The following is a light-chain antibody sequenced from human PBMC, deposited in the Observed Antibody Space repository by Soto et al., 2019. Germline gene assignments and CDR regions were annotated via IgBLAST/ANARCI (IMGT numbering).Light chain of an antibody. CDR3: ETWDSNTRV. CDR2: LEGSGNY. J-gene: IGLJ3*02. Sequence: QSVLTQSSSASASLGSSVKLTCTLSSGHSSYIIAWHQRQPGKAPRYLMKLEGSGNYNKGSGVPDRFSGSSSGADRYLSISNLQSEDEADYYCETWDSNTRVFGGGTKVTVL. V-gene: IGLV4-60*03. CDR1: SGHSSYI.